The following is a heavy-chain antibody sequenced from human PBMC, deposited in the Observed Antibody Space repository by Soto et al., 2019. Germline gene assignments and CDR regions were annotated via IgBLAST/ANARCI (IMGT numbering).Heavy chain of an antibody. V-gene: IGHV3-33*01. D-gene: IGHD2-2*01. J-gene: IGHJ6*02. Sequence: GGSLRLSCAASGFTFSSYGMHWVRQAPGKGLEWVAVIWYDGSNKYYADSVKGRFTISRDNSKNTLYLQMNSLRAEDTAVYYCARDTPIDSAAMGYYYGMDVWGQGTTVTVSS. CDR3: ARDTPIDSAAMGYYYGMDV. CDR1: GFTFSSYG. CDR2: IWYDGSNK.